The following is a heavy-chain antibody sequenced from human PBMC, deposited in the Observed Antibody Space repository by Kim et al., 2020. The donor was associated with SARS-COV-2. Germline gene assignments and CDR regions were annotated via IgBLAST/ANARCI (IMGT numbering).Heavy chain of an antibody. CDR1: GYTFIAYH. CDR3: ARDAGTEGNWFDP. V-gene: IGHV1-2*06. J-gene: IGHJ5*02. Sequence: ASVKVSCKASGYTFIAYHIHWVRQAPGQGLEWMGRINPNYGGTNYAQNFQGRVTMTRDTSTSTAYMELSRLSSEDTAIYFCARDAGTEGNWFDPWGQGTLVTVSS. CDR2: INPNYGGT. D-gene: IGHD1-1*01.